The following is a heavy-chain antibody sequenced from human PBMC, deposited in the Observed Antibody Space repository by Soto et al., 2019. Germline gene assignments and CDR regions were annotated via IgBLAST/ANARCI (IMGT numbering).Heavy chain of an antibody. D-gene: IGHD3-16*01. Sequence: GASVKVSCKASGYTFTCYGISWVRQAPGQGLEWMGWISAYNGNTNYAQKLQGRVTMTTDTSTSTAYMELRSLRSDDTAVYYCAREIRYDYVWGTLPPDYWGQGTLVTVSS. V-gene: IGHV1-18*04. CDR3: AREIRYDYVWGTLPPDY. CDR2: ISAYNGNT. J-gene: IGHJ4*02. CDR1: GYTFTCYG.